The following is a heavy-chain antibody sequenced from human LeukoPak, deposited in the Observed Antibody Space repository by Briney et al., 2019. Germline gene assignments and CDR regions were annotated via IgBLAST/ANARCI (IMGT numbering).Heavy chain of an antibody. V-gene: IGHV1-3*01. J-gene: IGHJ3*02. Sequence: ASVKVSCKASGYTFTSYAMHWVRQAPGQGLEWMGWINAGNGNTKYSQKFQGRVTITRDTSASTAYMELSSLRSEDTAVYYCARWSGLRGAFDIWGQGTMVTVSS. CDR3: ARWSGLRGAFDI. D-gene: IGHD3-3*01. CDR2: INAGNGNT. CDR1: GYTFTSYA.